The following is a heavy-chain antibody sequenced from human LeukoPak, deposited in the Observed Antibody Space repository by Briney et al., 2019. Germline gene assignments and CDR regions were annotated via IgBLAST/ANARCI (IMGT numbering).Heavy chain of an antibody. J-gene: IGHJ5*02. D-gene: IGHD2-2*01. Sequence: GASVKGSCKASGFTLTLYSMQWVRHAPGPGLEWMGIIKSSGGSTSYAPKFPGRVTMTRDTSTSTGYMELSSLRSEDTAVYFCARDLGWSSTSCYLRFNWFDPWGQGTLVTVSS. CDR3: ARDLGWSSTSCYLRFNWFDP. CDR2: IKSSGGST. CDR1: GFTLTLYS. V-gene: IGHV1-46*01.